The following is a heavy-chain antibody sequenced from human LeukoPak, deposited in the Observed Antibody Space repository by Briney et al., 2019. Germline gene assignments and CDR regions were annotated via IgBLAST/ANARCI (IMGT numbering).Heavy chain of an antibody. CDR1: GGSVSSGSYY. D-gene: IGHD5/OR15-5a*01. CDR3: ARGQDSSVYFSFDY. J-gene: IGHJ4*02. CDR2: IYYSGIS. V-gene: IGHV4-61*01. Sequence: SETLSLTCTVSGGSVSSGSYYWSWIRQPPGKGLEWIGYIYYSGISNYNPSLKSRVTMSVDMSKNQFSLKLSSVTAADTAVYYCARGQDSSVYFSFDYWGQGTLVTVSS.